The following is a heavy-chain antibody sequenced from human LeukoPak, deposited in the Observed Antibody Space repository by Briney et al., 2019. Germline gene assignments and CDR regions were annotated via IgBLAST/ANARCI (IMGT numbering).Heavy chain of an antibody. CDR1: GFTFDDYA. CDR3: AKDVYGSGSYYLAAFDY. Sequence: PRGSLRLSCAASGFTFDDYAMHWVRQAPGKGLEWVSGISWNSGSIGYADSVKGRVTISRDNAKNSLYLQMNSLRAEDTALYYCAKDVYGSGSYYLAAFDYWGQGTLVTVSS. J-gene: IGHJ4*02. V-gene: IGHV3-9*01. CDR2: ISWNSGSI. D-gene: IGHD3-10*01.